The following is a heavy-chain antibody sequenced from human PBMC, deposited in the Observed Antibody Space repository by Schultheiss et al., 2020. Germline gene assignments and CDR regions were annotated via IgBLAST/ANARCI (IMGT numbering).Heavy chain of an antibody. CDR3: ASKYSYGFSSYYYGMDV. CDR2: IIPIFGTA. CDR1: GGTFSSYA. Sequence: SVKVSCKASGGTFSSYAISWVRQAPGQGLEWMGGIIPIFGTANYAQKFQGRVTITADKSTSTAYMELSSLRSEDTAVYYCASKYSYGFSSYYYGMDVWGQGTTVTVSS. J-gene: IGHJ6*02. V-gene: IGHV1-69*06. D-gene: IGHD5-18*01.